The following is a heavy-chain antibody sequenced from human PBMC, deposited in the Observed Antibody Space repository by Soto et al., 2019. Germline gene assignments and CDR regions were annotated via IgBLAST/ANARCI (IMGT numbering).Heavy chain of an antibody. Sequence: PGESPKISCKGSGYSFTSHWIGWVRQMPGKGLEWMGIIYPGDSDTRYSPSFQGQVTISADKSISTAYLQWSSLKASDTAMHYCARSPYYDFWSGYSTVGWFDPWGQGTLVTVSS. J-gene: IGHJ5*02. CDR2: IYPGDSDT. V-gene: IGHV5-51*01. CDR3: ARSPYYDFWSGYSTVGWFDP. D-gene: IGHD3-3*01. CDR1: GYSFTSHW.